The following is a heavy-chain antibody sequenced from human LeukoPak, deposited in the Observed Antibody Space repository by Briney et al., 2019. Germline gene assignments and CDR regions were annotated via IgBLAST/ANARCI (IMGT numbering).Heavy chain of an antibody. Sequence: PSETLSLTCTVSGGSISSSSYYWGWIRQPPGKGLEWIGSIYYSGSTYYNPSLKSRVTISADTSKNQFSLKLSSVTAADTAVYYCARQRGYYDSSGYYSDYWGQGTLVTVSS. D-gene: IGHD3-22*01. J-gene: IGHJ4*02. V-gene: IGHV4-39*01. CDR1: GGSISSSSYY. CDR2: IYYSGST. CDR3: ARQRGYYDSSGYYSDY.